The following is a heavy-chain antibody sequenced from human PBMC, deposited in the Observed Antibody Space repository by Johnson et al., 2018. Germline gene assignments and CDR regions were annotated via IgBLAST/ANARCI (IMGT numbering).Heavy chain of an antibody. CDR1: GFSFSDHG. V-gene: IGHV3-23*04. Sequence: EVQLVESGGGLVQPGGSLRLSCAASGFSFSDHGMTWVRQAPGMGLEWVSTISGSGDYAHYADPVKGRFTLSRDNSRHTLHLQMNGLRAEDPALYYCARDGHSDPRQWYYYADVWGKGTPVTVSS. CDR2: ISGSGDYA. J-gene: IGHJ6*03. D-gene: IGHD6-19*01. CDR3: ARDGHSDPRQWYYYADV.